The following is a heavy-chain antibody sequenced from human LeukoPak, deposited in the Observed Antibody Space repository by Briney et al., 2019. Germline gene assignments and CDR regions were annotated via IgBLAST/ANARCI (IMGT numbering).Heavy chain of an antibody. Sequence: SETLSLTCTVSGGSFSSGGYYWSWIRQPPGKGLEWIGYIYHSGSTYYNPSLKSRVTISVDRSKNQFSLKLSSVTAADTAVYYCARVEYYYGSGSYYNFDYWGQGTLVTVSS. CDR2: IYHSGST. J-gene: IGHJ4*02. CDR1: GGSFSSGGYY. D-gene: IGHD3-10*01. V-gene: IGHV4-30-2*01. CDR3: ARVEYYYGSGSYYNFDY.